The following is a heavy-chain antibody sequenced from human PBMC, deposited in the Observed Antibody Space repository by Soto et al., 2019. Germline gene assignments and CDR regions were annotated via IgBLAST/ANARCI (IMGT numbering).Heavy chain of an antibody. D-gene: IGHD1-26*01. J-gene: IGHJ6*02. V-gene: IGHV1-2*02. CDR1: GYTFTGYY. CDR3: AKGGAIVAAGTRVYLYNAMDV. Sequence: QVQLVQSGTEVKRPGDSVKVSCKASGYTFTGYYVHWVRQAPGQGLEWMGWINPNSGDTYLAQRFQGRVTMHRETSIGTAYMELRGLTSDDTAEYYCAKGGAIVAAGTRVYLYNAMDVWGQGTTVTVSS. CDR2: INPNSGDT.